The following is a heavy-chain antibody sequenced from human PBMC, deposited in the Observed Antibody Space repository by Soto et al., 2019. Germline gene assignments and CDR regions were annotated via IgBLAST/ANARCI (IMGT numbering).Heavy chain of an antibody. J-gene: IGHJ4*02. Sequence: GGSLRLSCGVSGLTFSTYAMRWVRQAPGKGLEWVSAISGSGNKTFYADSVKGRFTISRDNSKNTLHLHMSSLRVEDTAVYYCLRDVRYHFALRGQGSLVIGSS. CDR3: LRDVRYHFAL. CDR2: ISGSGNKT. D-gene: IGHD1-20*01. V-gene: IGHV3-23*01. CDR1: GLTFSTYA.